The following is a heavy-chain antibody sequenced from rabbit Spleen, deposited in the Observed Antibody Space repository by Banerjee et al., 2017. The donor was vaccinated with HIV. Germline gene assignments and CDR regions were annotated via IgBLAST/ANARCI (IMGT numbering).Heavy chain of an antibody. CDR1: GFTISSSYW. J-gene: IGHJ4*01. CDR3: ARDLVGVIGWNFYL. CDR2: IATGDGYA. V-gene: IGHV1S40*01. D-gene: IGHD1-1*01. Sequence: QSLEESGGGLVKPGASLTLTCTASGFTISSSYWICWVRQAPGKGLELVACIATGDGYAYYASWAKGRFTISRTSSTTVTLRMTSLTAADRAAYFCARDLVGVIGWNFYLWGPGTLVTVS.